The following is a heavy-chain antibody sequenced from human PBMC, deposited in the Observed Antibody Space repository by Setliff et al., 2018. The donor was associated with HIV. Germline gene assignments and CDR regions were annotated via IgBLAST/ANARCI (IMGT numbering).Heavy chain of an antibody. Sequence: GGSLRLSCAASGFIFSSYTMNWVRQAPGKGLEWVSSISSSSYYIYYADSVKGRFTISRDNAKNTLFLQMNSLRGDDTAVYYCARKGDWGQGTLVTVSS. CDR3: ARKGD. CDR1: GFIFSSYT. V-gene: IGHV3-21*01. J-gene: IGHJ4*02. CDR2: ISSSSYYI.